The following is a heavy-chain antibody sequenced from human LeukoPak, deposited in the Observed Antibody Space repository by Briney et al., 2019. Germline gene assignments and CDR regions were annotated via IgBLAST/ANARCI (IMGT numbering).Heavy chain of an antibody. D-gene: IGHD3-22*01. V-gene: IGHV3-30*02. J-gene: IGHJ6*02. CDR2: IRYDGSNK. CDR1: GFPFSSYG. Sequence: GGSLRLSCAASGFPFSSYGMHWVRQAPGKGLEWVAFIRYDGSNKYYADSVKGRFTISRDNSKNTLYLQMNSLRAEDTAVYYCARVLLPLYGMDVWGQGTTVTVSS. CDR3: ARVLLPLYGMDV.